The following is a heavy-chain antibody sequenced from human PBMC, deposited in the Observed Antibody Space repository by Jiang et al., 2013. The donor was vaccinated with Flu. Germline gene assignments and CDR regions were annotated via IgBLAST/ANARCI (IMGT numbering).Heavy chain of an antibody. CDR1: GFTFSSYE. J-gene: IGHJ3*02. Sequence: SCAASGFTFSSYEMNWVRQAPGKGLEWVSYISSSGSTIYYADSVKGRFTISRDNAKNSLYLQMNSLRAEDTAVYYCASTVVTAMGNDAFDIWGQGTMVTVSS. V-gene: IGHV3-48*03. CDR2: ISSSGSTI. CDR3: ASTVVTAMGNDAFDI. D-gene: IGHD2-21*02.